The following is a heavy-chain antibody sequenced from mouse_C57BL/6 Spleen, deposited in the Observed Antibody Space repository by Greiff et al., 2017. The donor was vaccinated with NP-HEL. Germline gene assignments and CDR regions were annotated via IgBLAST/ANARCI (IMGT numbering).Heavy chain of an antibody. CDR1: GYTFTSYW. Sequence: QVQLQQPGAELVKPGASVKLSCKASGYTFTSYWMQWVKQRPGQGLEWIGEIDPSDSYTNYNQKFKGKATLTVVTSSSTAYMQLSSLTSEDSAVYYCARNTRYFDVWGTGTTVTVSS. J-gene: IGHJ1*03. CDR2: IDPSDSYT. CDR3: ARNTRYFDV. V-gene: IGHV1-50*01.